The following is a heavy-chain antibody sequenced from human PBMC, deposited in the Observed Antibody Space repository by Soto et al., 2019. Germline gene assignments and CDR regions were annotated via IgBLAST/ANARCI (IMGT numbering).Heavy chain of an antibody. CDR3: AKDSLVTTAIDY. J-gene: IGHJ4*02. V-gene: IGHV3-23*01. D-gene: IGHD4-17*01. CDR2: ISGSGGST. Sequence: GSLRLSCAASGFTFSSYAMSWVRQAPGKGLEWVSAISGSGGSTYYADSVKGRFTISRDNSKNTLYLQMNSLRAEDTAVYYCAKDSLVTTAIDYWGQGTLVTVSS. CDR1: GFTFSSYA.